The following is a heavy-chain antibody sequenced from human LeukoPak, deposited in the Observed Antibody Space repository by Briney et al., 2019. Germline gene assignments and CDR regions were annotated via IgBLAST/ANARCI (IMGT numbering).Heavy chain of an antibody. V-gene: IGHV3-7*01. J-gene: IGHJ4*02. CDR2: IKQDGSEK. D-gene: IGHD3-10*01. CDR3: ARGRGVRGVISDY. CDR1: GFTFSSYW. Sequence: PGGSLRLSCAASGFTFSSYWMSWVRQAPGKGLEWVANIKQDGSEKYYVDSVKGRFTTSRDNAKNSPYLQMNSLRAEDTAVYYCARGRGVRGVISDYWGQGTLVTVSS.